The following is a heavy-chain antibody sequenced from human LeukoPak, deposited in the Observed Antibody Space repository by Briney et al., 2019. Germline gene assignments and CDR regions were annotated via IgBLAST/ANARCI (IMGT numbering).Heavy chain of an antibody. J-gene: IGHJ4*02. Sequence: GGSLRLSCAAPGFTFSNAWMNWVRQAPGKGLEWVGRIKTKTDGGTTDYAAPVKGRFTISRDDSKNTVSLQMNSLKTEDTAFYYCITQYFDYWGQGTLVTVSS. D-gene: IGHD4-11*01. CDR3: ITQYFDY. CDR1: GFTFSNAW. V-gene: IGHV3-15*01. CDR2: IKTKTDGGTT.